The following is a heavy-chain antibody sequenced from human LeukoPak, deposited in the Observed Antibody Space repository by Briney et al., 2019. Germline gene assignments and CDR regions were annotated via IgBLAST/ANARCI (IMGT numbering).Heavy chain of an antibody. Sequence: GGSLRLSCADSGFTFSSYAMSWVRPAPGKGLEWVSAISGSGGSTYYADSVKGRFTISRDNSKNTLYLQMNSLRAEDTAVYYCAKCGYKIGIAAADDYWGQGTLVTVSS. V-gene: IGHV3-23*01. D-gene: IGHD6-13*01. J-gene: IGHJ4*02. CDR1: GFTFSSYA. CDR3: AKCGYKIGIAAADDY. CDR2: ISGSGGST.